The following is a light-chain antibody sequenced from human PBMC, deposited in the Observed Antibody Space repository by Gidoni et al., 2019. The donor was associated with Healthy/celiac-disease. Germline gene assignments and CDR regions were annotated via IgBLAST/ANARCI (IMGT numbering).Light chain of an antibody. CDR3: QQSYSTPLT. CDR1: QSISSY. Sequence: DIQMTKSPSALSASVGDRVTITCRASQSISSYLHGYQQKPGNAPKLLLYAASSLQSGVPSRFIGSGSGTAFTLTISSLQPEDFATYYCQQSYSTPLTFGGGTKVEIK. J-gene: IGKJ4*01. CDR2: AAS. V-gene: IGKV1-39*01.